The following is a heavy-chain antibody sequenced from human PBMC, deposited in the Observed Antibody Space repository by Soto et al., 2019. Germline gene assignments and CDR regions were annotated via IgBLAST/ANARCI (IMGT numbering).Heavy chain of an antibody. Sequence: ASVKVSCKASGYTFTSYYMHWVRQAPGQGLEWMGIINPSGGSTTYAQKFQGRVTMTRDTSTSTVYMELSSLRSEDTAVYYCAGVYCSGARCYAIDYWGQGTMVTVSS. CDR3: AGVYCSGARCYAIDY. J-gene: IGHJ4*02. CDR1: GYTFTSYY. D-gene: IGHD2-15*01. CDR2: INPSGGST. V-gene: IGHV1-46*01.